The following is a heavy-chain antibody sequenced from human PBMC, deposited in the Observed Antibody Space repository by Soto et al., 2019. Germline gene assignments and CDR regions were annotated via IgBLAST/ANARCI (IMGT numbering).Heavy chain of an antibody. V-gene: IGHV2-5*02. D-gene: IGHD3-16*01. Sequence: QITLKESGPTLVKPTQTLTLTCTFSGFSLTTRGVGVGWIRQPPGKALECLALIYWDDDKRYSPSLQSRLSIPKDTAKNQVVLTITNVDPVDTATYYCAHSPNSYQSDWFDPWGQGTLVSVSS. CDR1: GFSLTTRGVG. CDR2: IYWDDDK. CDR3: AHSPNSYQSDWFDP. J-gene: IGHJ5*02.